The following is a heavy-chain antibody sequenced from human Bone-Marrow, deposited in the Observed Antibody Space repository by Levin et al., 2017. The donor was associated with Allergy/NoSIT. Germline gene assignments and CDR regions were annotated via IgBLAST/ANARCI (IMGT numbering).Heavy chain of an antibody. J-gene: IGHJ5*02. Sequence: PGESLKISCAASGFTFSSYGMHWVRQAPGKGLEWVAVISYDGSGKYYADSVKGRFTISRDNSKKTLYLEMNNLRAEDTAVYYCAKGKWLYSGGSDNWLDPWGQGTLVTVSS. CDR1: GFTFSSYG. CDR2: ISYDGSGK. CDR3: AKGKWLYSGGSDNWLDP. V-gene: IGHV3-30*18. D-gene: IGHD3-22*01.